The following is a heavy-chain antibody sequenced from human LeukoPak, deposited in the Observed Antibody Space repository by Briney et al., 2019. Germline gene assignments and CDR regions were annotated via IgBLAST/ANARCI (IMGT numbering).Heavy chain of an antibody. V-gene: IGHV5-51*01. CDR1: GYSFTSYW. J-gene: IGHJ6*02. D-gene: IGHD3-16*01. Sequence: GESLKISCKGSGYSFTSYWIGWVRQMPGKGLEWMGIIYPGDSDTRYSPSFQGQVTISADKSISTAYLQWSSLKTPDTAMYYCASQIEGLPGAYYGTDVWGQGTTVTVSS. CDR3: ASQIEGLPGAYYGTDV. CDR2: IYPGDSDT.